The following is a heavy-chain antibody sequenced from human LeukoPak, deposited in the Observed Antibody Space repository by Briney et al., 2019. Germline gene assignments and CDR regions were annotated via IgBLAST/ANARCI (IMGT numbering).Heavy chain of an antibody. D-gene: IGHD3-3*01. V-gene: IGHV4-4*07. CDR2: IYTSGST. CDR3: ASEYYDFWSGYLDY. CDR1: GGSISSYY. J-gene: IGHJ4*02. Sequence: SETLSLTCTVSGGSISSYYWSLIRQPAGKGLEWIGRIYTSGSTNYNPSLKSRVTMSVDTSKNQFSLKLSSVTAADTAVYYCASEYYDFWSGYLDYWGQGTLVTVSS.